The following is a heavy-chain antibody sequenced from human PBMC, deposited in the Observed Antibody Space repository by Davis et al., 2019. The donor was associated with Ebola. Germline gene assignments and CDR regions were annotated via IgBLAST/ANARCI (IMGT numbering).Heavy chain of an antibody. CDR1: GFTIGDYW. V-gene: IGHV3-74*01. D-gene: IGHD1-26*01. CDR3: ARVPFTVGGTGVDL. CDR2: IRGDGRET. J-gene: IGHJ4*02. Sequence: PGGSLRLSCEASGFTIGDYWMHWVRQAPGKGLAWVSRIRGDGRETDYADSVKGRFTISRDNAKNTLYLQMSSLRVDDTAVYYCARVPFTVGGTGVDLWGQGTLVTVSS.